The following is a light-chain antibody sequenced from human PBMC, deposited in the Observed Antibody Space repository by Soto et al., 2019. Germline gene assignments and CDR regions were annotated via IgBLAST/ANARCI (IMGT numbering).Light chain of an antibody. CDR3: SSYTNTSTLFV. CDR2: EVS. CDR1: SSDVGAYDY. J-gene: IGLJ1*01. V-gene: IGLV2-14*01. Sequence: QSALTQPASVSGSPGQSITISCTVTSSDVGAYDYVSWYQQHSGKAPKLMIHEVSNRPSGVSNRFSGSKSGNTASLTISGLQAEDEAGYYCSSYTNTSTLFVFGTGTKVTVL.